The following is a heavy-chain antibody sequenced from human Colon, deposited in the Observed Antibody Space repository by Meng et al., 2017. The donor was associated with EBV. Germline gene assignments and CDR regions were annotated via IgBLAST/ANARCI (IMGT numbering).Heavy chain of an antibody. D-gene: IGHD1-26*01. CDR3: ARVAVGISSFDY. J-gene: IGHJ4*02. Sequence: QGQLPPAGPGLVQPPQSPSLTWAISGDSVSSNSAAWNWIRQSPSRGLEWLGRTYYRSKWYNDYAVSVKSRITINPDTSKNQFSLQLNSVTPEDTAVYYCARVAVGISSFDYWGQGTLVTVFS. CDR2: TYYRSKWYN. V-gene: IGHV6-1*02. CDR1: GDSVSSNSAA.